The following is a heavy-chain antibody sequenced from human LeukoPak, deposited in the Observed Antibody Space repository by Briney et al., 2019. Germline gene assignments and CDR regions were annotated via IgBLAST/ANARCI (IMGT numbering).Heavy chain of an antibody. CDR3: TRETPSRYFDY. V-gene: IGHV1-8*01. CDR2: MNPNSGRT. J-gene: IGHJ4*02. Sequence: ASVKVSCKASGYTLTSYDINWVRQATGQGLEWMGWMNPNSGRTGYAQNFQGRITITRNTSISTAYMELSSLRSEDTAVYYCTRETPSRYFDYWGQGTLVTVS. D-gene: IGHD4-23*01. CDR1: GYTLTSYD.